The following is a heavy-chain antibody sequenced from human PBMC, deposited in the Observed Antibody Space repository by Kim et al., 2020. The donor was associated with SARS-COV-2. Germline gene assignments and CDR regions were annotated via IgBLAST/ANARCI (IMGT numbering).Heavy chain of an antibody. Sequence: ADSVKGGFTISRGDGKNTLFLQMNSLRAEDTAVYYCARVFYNSGRTNAFDIWGQGTMVTVSS. CDR3: ARVFYNSGRTNAFDI. J-gene: IGHJ3*02. V-gene: IGHV3-74*01. D-gene: IGHD3-10*01.